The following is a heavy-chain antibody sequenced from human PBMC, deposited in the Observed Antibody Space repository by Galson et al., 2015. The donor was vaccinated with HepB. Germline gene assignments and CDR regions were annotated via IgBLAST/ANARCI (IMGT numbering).Heavy chain of an antibody. Sequence: SLRLSCAASGFTFSSYAMSWVRQAPGKGLEWVSAISGSGGSTYYADSVKGRFTISRDNSKNTLYLQMNSLRAEDTAVYYCARKVGATFIYDYWGQGTLVTVSS. CDR1: GFTFSSYA. CDR3: ARKVGATFIYDY. V-gene: IGHV3-23*01. J-gene: IGHJ4*02. CDR2: ISGSGGST. D-gene: IGHD1-26*01.